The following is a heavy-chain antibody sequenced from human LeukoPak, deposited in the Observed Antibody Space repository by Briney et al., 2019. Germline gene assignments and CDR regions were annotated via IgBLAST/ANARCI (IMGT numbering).Heavy chain of an antibody. CDR2: IYYSGST. J-gene: IGHJ4*02. CDR3: ARGLGGSWRFDY. CDR1: GGSISSYY. V-gene: IGHV4-59*01. Sequence: SETLSLTCTVSGGSISSYYWSWIRQPPGKGLEWIGYIYYSGSTNYNPSLKSRVTISVDTSKNQFSLKLSSVTAADTAVYYCARGLGGSWRFDYWGQGTLVTVSS. D-gene: IGHD2-15*01.